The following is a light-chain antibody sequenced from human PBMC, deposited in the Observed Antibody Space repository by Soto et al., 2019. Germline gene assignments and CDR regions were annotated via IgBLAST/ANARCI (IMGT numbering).Light chain of an antibody. Sequence: QSALSQPASVSGSPGQSITISCTGSSSDVGSYNLVSWYQHHPGKAPKLIIYEGSKRPSGVSNRFSDSKSGNTASLTISGLQAEDEADYYCCSYSGRSTLIFGGGTKVTVL. V-gene: IGLV2-23*01. CDR2: EGS. CDR3: CSYSGRSTLI. J-gene: IGLJ2*01. CDR1: SSDVGSYNL.